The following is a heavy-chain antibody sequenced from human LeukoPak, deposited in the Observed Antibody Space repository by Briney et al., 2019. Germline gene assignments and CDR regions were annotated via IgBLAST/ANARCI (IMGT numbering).Heavy chain of an antibody. V-gene: IGHV3-9*01. J-gene: IGHJ6*03. CDR1: GFTFDDYA. CDR3: AKDARYCSSTSCSPYYYYMDV. Sequence: GGSLRLSCAASGFTFDDYAMHWVRQAPGEGLEWVSGISWNSGSIGYADSVKGRFTISRDNAKNSLYLQMNSLRAEDTAFYYCAKDARYCSSTSCSPYYYYMDVWGKGTTVTVSS. D-gene: IGHD2-2*01. CDR2: ISWNSGSI.